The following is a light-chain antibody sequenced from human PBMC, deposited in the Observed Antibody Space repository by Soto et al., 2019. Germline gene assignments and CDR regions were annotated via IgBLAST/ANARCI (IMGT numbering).Light chain of an antibody. V-gene: IGLV2-14*01. CDR3: SSYTTSSTRV. CDR1: SSDLGTYHF. Sequence: QSALTQPASVSGSPGQSITVSCTGTSSDLGTYHFVSWYQQHPEKAPKLMIYEVSNRPSGVSNRFSGSKSGNTASLTISGLQAEDEADYYCSSYTTSSTRVFGTGTKLTVL. CDR2: EVS. J-gene: IGLJ1*01.